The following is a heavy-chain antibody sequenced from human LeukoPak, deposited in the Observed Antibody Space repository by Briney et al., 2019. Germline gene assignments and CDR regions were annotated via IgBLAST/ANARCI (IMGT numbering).Heavy chain of an antibody. J-gene: IGHJ5*02. CDR2: IYASGST. CDR1: GGSISSGSYY. Sequence: SQTLSLTCTVSGGSISSGSYYWSWIRQPAGKGLKWIGRIYASGSTNYNPSLKSRVTISVDTSKNQFSLKLSSVTAADTAVYYCARVHGITGTTWGQGTLVTVSS. D-gene: IGHD1-20*01. V-gene: IGHV4-61*02. CDR3: ARVHGITGTT.